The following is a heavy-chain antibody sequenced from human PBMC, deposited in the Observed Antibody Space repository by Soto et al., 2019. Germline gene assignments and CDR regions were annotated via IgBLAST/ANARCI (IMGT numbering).Heavy chain of an antibody. J-gene: IGHJ6*02. CDR2: FYSSGST. D-gene: IGHD2-2*02. CDR3: ATFVRSCSGTTCYTRADV. Sequence: SEILSLTCTVSGGSVSSDTHYWRWIRQPPGKRLEWIGFFYSSGSTNYNPSLKSRVTMSVDTSKNQFSLKLRSVIVADTAVYNCATFVRSCSGTTCYTRADVWGQATTVNLSS. V-gene: IGHV4-61*01. CDR1: GGSVSSDTHY.